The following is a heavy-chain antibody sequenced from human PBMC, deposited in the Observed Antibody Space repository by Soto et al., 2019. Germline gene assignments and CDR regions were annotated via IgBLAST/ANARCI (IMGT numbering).Heavy chain of an antibody. CDR1: GFTFSNYN. J-gene: IGHJ3*02. V-gene: IGHV3-21*04. D-gene: IGHD2-2*01. Sequence: EVQLVESGGGLVKPGESLRLSCAASGFTFSNYNINWVRQAPGKGLEWVSSIRSRSIDMYYADSVKGRFTISRDDAKNSMSLHMHRLSAEDTAVYFCVRESYPSKEFDIWGQGTMVTVSS. CDR3: VRESYPSKEFDI. CDR2: IRSRSIDM.